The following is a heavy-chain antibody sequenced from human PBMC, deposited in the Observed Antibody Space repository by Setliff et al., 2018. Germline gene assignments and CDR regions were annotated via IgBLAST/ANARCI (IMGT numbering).Heavy chain of an antibody. CDR1: GSTLTELS. V-gene: IGHV1-24*01. CDR3: AIRTNMRDYDYVWGSYRPGRSLYFDY. D-gene: IGHD3-16*02. J-gene: IGHJ4*02. Sequence: ASVKVSCKVSGSTLTELSMHWVRQAPGKGLEWMGGFDPEDGETIYAQKFQGRVTMTEDTSTDTAYMELSSLRSEDTAVYYCAIRTNMRDYDYVWGSYRPGRSLYFDYWGQGTLVTVSS. CDR2: FDPEDGET.